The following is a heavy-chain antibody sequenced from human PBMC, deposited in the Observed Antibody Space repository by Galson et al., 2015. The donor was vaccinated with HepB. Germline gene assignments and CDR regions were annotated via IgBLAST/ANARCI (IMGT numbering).Heavy chain of an antibody. CDR3: ARLSGSSSWYFRYFDL. Sequence: QSGAEVKKPGESLRISCKGSGYSFTSYWISWVRQMPGKGLEWMGRIDPSDSYTNYSPSFQGHVTISADKSISTAYLQWSSLKASDTAMYYCARLSGSSSWYFRYFDLWGRGTLVTVSS. CDR1: GYSFTSYW. V-gene: IGHV5-10-1*01. J-gene: IGHJ2*01. CDR2: IDPSDSYT. D-gene: IGHD6-13*01.